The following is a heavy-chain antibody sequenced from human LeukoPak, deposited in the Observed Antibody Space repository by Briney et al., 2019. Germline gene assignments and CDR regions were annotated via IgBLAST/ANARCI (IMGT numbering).Heavy chain of an antibody. CDR3: ARDSSSSDPEIFNY. J-gene: IGHJ4*02. Sequence: ASVKVSCKASGYTFTSYAMHWVRQAPGQRLEWMGWTNAGNGNTKYSQKFQGRVTITRDTSASTAYMELSSLRSEDTAVYYCARDSSSSDPEIFNYWGQGTLVTVSS. CDR2: TNAGNGNT. D-gene: IGHD6-6*01. V-gene: IGHV1-3*01. CDR1: GYTFTSYA.